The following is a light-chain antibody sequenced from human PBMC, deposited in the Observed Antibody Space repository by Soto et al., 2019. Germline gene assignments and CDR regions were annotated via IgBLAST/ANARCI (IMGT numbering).Light chain of an antibody. CDR3: QQYNTYST. Sequence: DIQMTQYPSSVSASVGDRVTISFQASQGISRSLAWYQQKPGKAPNPLIYDASSLKSGVPARFSGSGSGTEFTLTISSLQPDDFATYYCQQYNTYSTFGQGTRLEVK. CDR2: DAS. J-gene: IGKJ5*01. CDR1: QGISRS. V-gene: IGKV1D-16*01.